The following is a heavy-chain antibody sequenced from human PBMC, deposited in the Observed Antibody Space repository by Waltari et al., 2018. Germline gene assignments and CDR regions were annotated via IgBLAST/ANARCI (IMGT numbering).Heavy chain of an antibody. CDR2: ISPNRGGT. D-gene: IGHD4-17*01. J-gene: IGHJ4*02. CDR3: ARDYGRRFDS. Sequence: QVQLGQSGAEVKKPGASVTVSCKTSGYIFTGPHLHWVRQAPGQGLAWMGWISPNRGGTHYSQKFQDRVTITRDTSISTAYMELSSLRFDDTAVYYCARDYGRRFDSWGQGTLVTVSS. CDR1: GYIFTGPH. V-gene: IGHV1-2*02.